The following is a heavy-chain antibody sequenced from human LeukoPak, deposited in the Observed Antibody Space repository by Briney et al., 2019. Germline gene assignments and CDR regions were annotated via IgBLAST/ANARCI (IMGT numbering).Heavy chain of an antibody. V-gene: IGHV1-18*01. J-gene: IGHJ5*02. Sequence: ASVKVSCKASGYTFTTYGISWVRQAPGQGLEWMGWISAYNGNTNYAQKLQGRVTMTTDTSTSTAYMDLRSLRSDDTAVYYCARGNYGDYRGPFDPWGRGTLVTVSS. D-gene: IGHD4-17*01. CDR2: ISAYNGNT. CDR3: ARGNYGDYRGPFDP. CDR1: GYTFTTYG.